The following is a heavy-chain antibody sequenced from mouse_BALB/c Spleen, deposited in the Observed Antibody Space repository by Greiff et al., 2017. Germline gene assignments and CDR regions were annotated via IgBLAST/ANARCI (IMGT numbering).Heavy chain of an antibody. CDR2: ISSGGGST. J-gene: IGHJ3*01. Sequence: EVQGVESGGGLVKPGGSLKLSCAASGFAFSSYDMSWVRQTPEKRLEWVAYISSGGGSTYYPDTVKGRFTISRDNAKNTLYLQMSSLKSEDTAMYYCASGTWLAYWGQGTLVTVSA. CDR3: ASGTWLAY. CDR1: GFAFSSYD. V-gene: IGHV5-12-1*01.